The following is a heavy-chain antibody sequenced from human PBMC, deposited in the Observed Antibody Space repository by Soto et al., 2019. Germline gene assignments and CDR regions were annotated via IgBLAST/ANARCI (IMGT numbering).Heavy chain of an antibody. J-gene: IGHJ4*02. CDR3: ARALREELPIYYFDS. D-gene: IGHD1-7*01. V-gene: IGHV2-26*01. CDR2: IFWNDER. Sequence: QVTLKESGPVLVKPTETLTLTCTVSGFSLSKARMGVNWIRQPPGKALEWLAHIFWNDERSYNTSLKSRLTISRDTSKSQVVLTMTNVDPVDTGTYFCARALREELPIYYFDSWGQGTLVTVSS. CDR1: GFSLSKARMG.